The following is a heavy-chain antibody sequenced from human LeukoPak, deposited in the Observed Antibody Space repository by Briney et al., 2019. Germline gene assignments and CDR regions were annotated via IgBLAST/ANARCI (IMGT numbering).Heavy chain of an antibody. CDR2: INHSGST. Sequence: SETLSLTCAVYGGSFSGYCWSWIRQPPGKGLEWIGEINHSGSTNYNPSLKSRVTISVDTSKNQFSLKLSSVTAADTAVYYCARGRDIVVVPAAIQGRPGPYFDYWGQGTLVTVSS. V-gene: IGHV4-34*01. CDR1: GGSFSGYC. CDR3: ARGRDIVVVPAAIQGRPGPYFDY. D-gene: IGHD2-2*02. J-gene: IGHJ4*02.